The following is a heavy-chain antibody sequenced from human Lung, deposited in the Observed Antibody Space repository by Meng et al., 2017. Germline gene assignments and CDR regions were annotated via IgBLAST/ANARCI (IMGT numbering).Heavy chain of an antibody. Sequence: VPLELGGAGLLQPSETLSLTSVVSGGSFSDYYWSWIRQPPGKGLEWIGEINHSGSTNYSPSLESRATISVDTSQNNLSLKLSSVTAADSAVYYCARGPTTMAHDFDYWGQGTLVTVSS. V-gene: IGHV4-34*02. CDR2: INHSGST. CDR1: GGSFSDYY. CDR3: ARGPTTMAHDFDY. D-gene: IGHD4-11*01. J-gene: IGHJ4*02.